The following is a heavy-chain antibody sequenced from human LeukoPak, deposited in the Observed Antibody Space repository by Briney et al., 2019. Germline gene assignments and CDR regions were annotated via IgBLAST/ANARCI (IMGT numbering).Heavy chain of an antibody. CDR3: ARDREMATILDY. CDR1: GYTFTSYY. Sequence: GAAVKVSCKASGYTFTSYYMHWVRQAPGQGLEGMGLINPSGGSTSYAQKFQGRVTMTRGTSTSTVYMELSSLRSEDTAVYYCARDREMATILDYWGQGTLVTVSS. D-gene: IGHD5-24*01. V-gene: IGHV1-46*01. CDR2: INPSGGST. J-gene: IGHJ4*02.